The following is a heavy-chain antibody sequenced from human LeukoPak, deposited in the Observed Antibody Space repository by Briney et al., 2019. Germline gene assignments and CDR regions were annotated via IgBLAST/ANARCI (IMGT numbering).Heavy chain of an antibody. V-gene: IGHV3-30*18. J-gene: IGHJ4*02. Sequence: PGGSLRLSCAASGFTFSSYGMHWVRQAPGKGLEWVALISYDGTTNYYPDSVKGRFTIPRAHSNKTLYLQMNSLRAEDTAVYCCVKESGGIVFDYWGQGTLVTVSS. CDR3: VKESGGIVFDY. CDR1: GFTFSSYG. D-gene: IGHD3-16*01. CDR2: ISYDGTTN.